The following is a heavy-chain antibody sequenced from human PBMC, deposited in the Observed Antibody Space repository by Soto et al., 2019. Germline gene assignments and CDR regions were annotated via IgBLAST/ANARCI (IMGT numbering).Heavy chain of an antibody. Sequence: ESLKISCSASGFTFSSYAMSWVRQAPGKGLEWVSAISGSGGSTYYADSVRGRFTISRDNSKNTLYLQMNSLRDEDTAVYYCAKGAHTNYFYYGMDVWGQGTTVTVSS. V-gene: IGHV3-23*01. J-gene: IGHJ6*02. CDR3: AKGAHTNYFYYGMDV. D-gene: IGHD3-16*01. CDR2: ISGSGGST. CDR1: GFTFSSYA.